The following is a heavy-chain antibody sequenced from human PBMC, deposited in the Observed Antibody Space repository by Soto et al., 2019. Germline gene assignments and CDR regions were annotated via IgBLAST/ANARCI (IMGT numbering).Heavy chain of an antibody. CDR3: ARDDEYDDNGLDY. CDR1: GFLFSRFG. D-gene: IGHD1-1*01. CDR2: IVNHGGRK. V-gene: IGHV3-33*01. J-gene: IGHJ4*02. Sequence: QVQLVESGGGVVQPGTSLRLSCAASGFLFSRFGMHWVRQAPGKGLEWVAVIVNHGGRKDYADSVRGRFSISRDNSRNTLFREMSSLRVGDTAIYSCARDDEYDDNGLDYWGQGTLVTVSS.